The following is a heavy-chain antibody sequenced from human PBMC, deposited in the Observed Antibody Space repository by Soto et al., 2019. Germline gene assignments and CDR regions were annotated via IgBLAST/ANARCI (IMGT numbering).Heavy chain of an antibody. Sequence: QVQLVQSGAEVKKPGASVKVSCKASGYTFTSYGISWVRQAPGQGLEWMGWISAYNGNTNYAQKLQGRVTMTTDTATSTAYMELRSLRSDDTAVDYWARYIVVVPAATTYYYYGMDVWGQGTTVTVSS. D-gene: IGHD2-2*01. CDR3: ARYIVVVPAATTYYYYGMDV. CDR2: ISAYNGNT. CDR1: GYTFTSYG. V-gene: IGHV1-18*01. J-gene: IGHJ6*02.